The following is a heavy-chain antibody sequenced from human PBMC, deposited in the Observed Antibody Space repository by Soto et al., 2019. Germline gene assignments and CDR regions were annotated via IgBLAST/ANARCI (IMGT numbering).Heavy chain of an antibody. V-gene: IGHV4-39*01. CDR3: ARHGSY. CDR1: GVSLRNSSYY. J-gene: IGHJ4*01. CDR2: VYYSGKT. Sequence: QLQLQESGPGLLKPSETLSLTCTVSGVSLRNSSYYWGWIRQPPGKGLEWIGTVYYSGKTYYHPSLKSRVTISIDTSKNQFSLKLSSVTAADTAVYYCARHGSYWGHGTLVTVSS.